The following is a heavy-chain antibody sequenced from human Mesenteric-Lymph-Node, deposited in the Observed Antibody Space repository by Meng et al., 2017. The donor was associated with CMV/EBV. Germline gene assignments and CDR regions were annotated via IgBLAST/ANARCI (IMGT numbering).Heavy chain of an antibody. V-gene: IGHV5-51*01. CDR2: IYPDDSDT. CDR3: ARYPSLSYYAMDV. J-gene: IGHJ6*02. CDR1: GYSFTNYW. Sequence: GGSLRLSCKGSGYSFTNYWIGWVRQMPGKGLEWMGIIYPDDSDTRYSPSFQGQVTLSADKSISTAYLQWSSLKASDTAMYYCARYPSLSYYAMDVWGQGTTVTVSS.